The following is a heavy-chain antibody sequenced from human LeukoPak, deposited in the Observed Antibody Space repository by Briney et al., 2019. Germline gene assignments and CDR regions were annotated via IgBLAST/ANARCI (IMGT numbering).Heavy chain of an antibody. V-gene: IGHV3-23*01. CDR3: VKDQADGYTNYGDY. CDR1: GFTFRNYA. CDR2: FTSGDRT. D-gene: IGHD5-24*01. Sequence: GGSLRLSCAASGFTFRNYAMTWVRQAPGKGLEWVSTFTSGDRTFYADSVRGRFNISRDNSKNTLYLQMSSLRAEDTAVYFCVKDQADGYTNYGDYWGHGTLVTVSS. J-gene: IGHJ4*01.